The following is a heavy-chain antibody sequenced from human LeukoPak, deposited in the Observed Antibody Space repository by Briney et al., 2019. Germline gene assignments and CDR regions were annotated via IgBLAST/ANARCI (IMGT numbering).Heavy chain of an antibody. CDR3: ARRSGGSWYAFDI. CDR2: IYYSGST. V-gene: IGHV4-59*01. CDR1: SGSISSYY. Sequence: SETLSLTCTVSSGSISSYYWRWIPTPPGKARVGISYIYYSGSTTYNPSLESRVTISVDTSKNQFSLKLSSVTAADTAVYYCARRSGGSWYAFDIWGQGTMVTVSS. J-gene: IGHJ3*02. D-gene: IGHD2-15*01.